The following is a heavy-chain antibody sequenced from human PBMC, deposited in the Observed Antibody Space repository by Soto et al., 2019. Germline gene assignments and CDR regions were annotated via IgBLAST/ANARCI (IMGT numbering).Heavy chain of an antibody. D-gene: IGHD2-15*01. J-gene: IGHJ3*02. CDR3: VREPRYCSGGSCSIMGDAFDI. CDR2: IYNEFT. CDR1: GFTVTDIY. V-gene: IGHV3-66*01. Sequence: EVQLVESGGGLVQPGGSLRLSCVASGFTVTDIYMNWVRQAPGKGLEWVSVIYNEFTDYADSVRGRFSISTDSSKNALYLQRKSLRAEGSAVYYCVREPRYCSGGSCSIMGDAFDIWGQGTMVTVSS.